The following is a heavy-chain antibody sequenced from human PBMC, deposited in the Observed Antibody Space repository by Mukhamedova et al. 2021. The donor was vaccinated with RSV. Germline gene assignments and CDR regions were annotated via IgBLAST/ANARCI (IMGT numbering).Heavy chain of an antibody. CDR3: ARGGIYDSSGEDAFDI. Sequence: IPIFGTANYAQKFQGSVTITADDSTSTAYMELSSLRSEDTAVYYCARGGIYDSSGEDAFDIWGQGTRVTVSS. J-gene: IGHJ3*02. CDR2: IPIFGTA. V-gene: IGHV1-69*01. D-gene: IGHD3-22*01.